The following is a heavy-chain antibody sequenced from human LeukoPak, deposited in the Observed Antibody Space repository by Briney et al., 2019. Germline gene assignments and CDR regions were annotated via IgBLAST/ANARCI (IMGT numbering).Heavy chain of an antibody. CDR2: INHSGST. CDR3: ARGQWLARPTLWKHAFDI. D-gene: IGHD6-19*01. J-gene: IGHJ3*02. Sequence: SETLSLTCTVSGGSISSYYWSWIRQPPGKGLEWIGEINHSGSTNYNPSLKSRITISVDTSKNQFSLKLSSVTAADTAVYYCARGQWLARPTLWKHAFDIWGQGTMVTVSS. V-gene: IGHV4-34*01. CDR1: GGSISSYY.